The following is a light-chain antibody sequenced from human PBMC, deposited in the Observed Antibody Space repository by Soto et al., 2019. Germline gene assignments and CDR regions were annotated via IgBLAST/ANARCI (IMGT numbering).Light chain of an antibody. Sequence: EIVLTQSPGTLSLSPGERATLSCRASQSVSSSYLAWYQQKPGQAPRLLIYDASNRATGIPARFSGSGSGTDFTLTISSLEPEDFAVYYCQQYGSSSSFGQGTRLEI. V-gene: IGKV3-20*01. CDR3: QQYGSSSS. CDR2: DAS. J-gene: IGKJ5*01. CDR1: QSVSSSY.